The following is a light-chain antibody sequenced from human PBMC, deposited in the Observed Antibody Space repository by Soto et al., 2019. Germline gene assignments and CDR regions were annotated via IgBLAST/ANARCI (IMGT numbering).Light chain of an antibody. V-gene: IGLV2-11*01. CDR1: ISDVGGYNF. CDR3: CSYAGSYTYV. CDR2: DVS. Sequence: QSALTQPRSVSGSPGQSVTISCTGTISDVGGYNFVSWYQQHPGKAPKLMIYDVSKRPSGVPDRFSGSKSDNTASLTISGLQAEDEADYYCCSYAGSYTYVFGTGTKVNVL. J-gene: IGLJ1*01.